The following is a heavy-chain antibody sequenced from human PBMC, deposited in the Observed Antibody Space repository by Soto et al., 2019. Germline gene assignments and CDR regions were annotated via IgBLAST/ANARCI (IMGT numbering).Heavy chain of an antibody. CDR1: GYSFTSYW. D-gene: IGHD2-8*01. J-gene: IGHJ6*02. CDR2: IYPGDSDT. Sequence: GESLKISCKGSGYSFTSYWIGWVRQMPGKGLEWMGIIYPGDSDTRYSPSFQGQVTISADKSISTAYLQWSSLKASDTAMYYCARNSVYCTNGVCFIYGMDDWGQGTTVTVSS. CDR3: ARNSVYCTNGVCFIYGMDD. V-gene: IGHV5-51*01.